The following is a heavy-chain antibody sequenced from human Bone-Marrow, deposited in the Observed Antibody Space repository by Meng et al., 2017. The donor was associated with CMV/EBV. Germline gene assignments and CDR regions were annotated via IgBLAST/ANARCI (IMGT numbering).Heavy chain of an antibody. Sequence: GGSLRLSCAASGFTFSDYNMNWVRQAPGKGLQWVSYISTRSNTIYYADSLRGRFTISRDDAKNSLYLQMNSLRAEDTAVYYCARESSSSWYSYYYYYGMDVWGQGTAVTVSS. D-gene: IGHD6-13*01. CDR3: ARESSSSWYSYYYYYGMDV. CDR1: GFTFSDYN. CDR2: ISTRSNTI. V-gene: IGHV3-48*04. J-gene: IGHJ6*02.